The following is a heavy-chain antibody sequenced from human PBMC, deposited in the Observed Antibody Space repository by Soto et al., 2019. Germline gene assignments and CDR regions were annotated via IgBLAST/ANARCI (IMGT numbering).Heavy chain of an antibody. V-gene: IGHV3-72*01. CDR2: IRNKANSYTA. CDR3: VRAGTGFQLDY. J-gene: IGHJ4*02. D-gene: IGHD3-9*01. Sequence: GGSLRLCCAASGFSFSDHYMDWVRQASGKGLEWVGRIRNKANSYTAEYAASVKGRFTVSRDDSKNSLYLEMNSLKIEDTALYYCVRAGTGFQLDYWGQGTLVPVSS. CDR1: GFSFSDHY.